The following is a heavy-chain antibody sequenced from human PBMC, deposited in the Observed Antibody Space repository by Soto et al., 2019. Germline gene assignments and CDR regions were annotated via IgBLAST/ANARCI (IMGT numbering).Heavy chain of an antibody. Sequence: ASVKVSCKASGYSFTSLDINWVRQTAGQGLEWMGWMEPSTGRTGYAQKFQGRVTMTRDTSINTAYMELTTLTSDDAAFYYCARAVSAGVDYWGHGTLVTVSS. V-gene: IGHV1-8*01. J-gene: IGHJ4*01. CDR2: MEPSTGRT. CDR3: ARAVSAGVDY. CDR1: GYSFTSLD. D-gene: IGHD1-26*01.